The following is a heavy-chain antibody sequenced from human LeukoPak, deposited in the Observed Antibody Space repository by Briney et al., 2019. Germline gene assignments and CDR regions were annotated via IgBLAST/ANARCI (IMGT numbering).Heavy chain of an antibody. D-gene: IGHD6-13*01. CDR3: ARPGMGSSFTGPFDY. V-gene: IGHV1-69*06. J-gene: IGHJ4*02. CDR2: IIPIFGTA. Sequence: GASVKVSCKASGGTFSSYAISWVRQAPGQGLEWMGGIIPIFGTANYAQKFQGRVTITADKSTSTAYMELSSLRSEDTAVYYCARPGMGSSFTGPFDYWGQGTLVTVSS. CDR1: GGTFSSYA.